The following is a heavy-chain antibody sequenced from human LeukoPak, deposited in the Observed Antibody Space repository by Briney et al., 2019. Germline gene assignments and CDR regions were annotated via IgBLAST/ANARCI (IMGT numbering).Heavy chain of an antibody. D-gene: IGHD4-17*01. J-gene: IGHJ6*02. CDR1: GGSISSYY. CDR2: IYYSGST. Sequence: PSETLSLTCTVSGGSISSYYWSWIRQPPGKGLEWIGYIYYSGSTNYNPSLKSRVTISVDTSKNQFSLKLSSVTAADTAVYYCAREGLRYYYYGVDVWGQGTTVTVSS. CDR3: AREGLRYYYYGVDV. V-gene: IGHV4-59*01.